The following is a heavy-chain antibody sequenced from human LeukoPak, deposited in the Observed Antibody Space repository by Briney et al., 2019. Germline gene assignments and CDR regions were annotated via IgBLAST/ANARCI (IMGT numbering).Heavy chain of an antibody. CDR2: ISGSDDST. CDR3: TKAKYYHFDY. V-gene: IGHV3-23*01. Sequence: PGGSLRLSCVASGFTFSSYGMSWVRQAPGKGLEWVSAISGSDDSTYYADSVRGRFTISRDVSKNTLFLQMTSLRAEDTALYYCTKAKYYHFDYWGQGTLVTVSS. CDR1: GFTFSSYG. D-gene: IGHD3-16*01. J-gene: IGHJ4*02.